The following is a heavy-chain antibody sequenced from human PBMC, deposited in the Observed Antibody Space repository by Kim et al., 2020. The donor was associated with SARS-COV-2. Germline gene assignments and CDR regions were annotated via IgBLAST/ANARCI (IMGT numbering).Heavy chain of an antibody. Sequence: DTGKGRLTSSENTAKNAVYLQMNSLRAEDTAVYYCARVYCSSTSCYEFDYWGQGTLVTVSS. V-gene: IGHV3-11*01. CDR3: ARVYCSSTSCYEFDY. D-gene: IGHD2-2*01. J-gene: IGHJ4*02.